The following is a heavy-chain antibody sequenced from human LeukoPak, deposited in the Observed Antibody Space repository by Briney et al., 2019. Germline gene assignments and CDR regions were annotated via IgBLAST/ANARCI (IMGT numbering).Heavy chain of an antibody. V-gene: IGHV3-74*01. D-gene: IGHD3-22*01. J-gene: IGHJ4*02. Sequence: PGGSLRLSCATSGFTFSTYWMHWVRQAPGKGLVWVSRINSDGSSTSYADSVKGRFTISRDNAKNTLYLQMNNLRADDVAVYYCARAPYDSSGYSYYFDYWGQGTLVTVSS. CDR2: INSDGSST. CDR3: ARAPYDSSGYSYYFDY. CDR1: GFTFSTYW.